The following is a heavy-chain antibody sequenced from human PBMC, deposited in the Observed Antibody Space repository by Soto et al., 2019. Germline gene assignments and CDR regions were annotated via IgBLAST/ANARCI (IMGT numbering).Heavy chain of an antibody. D-gene: IGHD3-22*01. CDR1: GFTFSSYA. Sequence: GGSLRLSCAASGFTFSSYAMSWVRQAPGKGLEWVSAISGSGGSTYYADSVKGRFTISRDNSKNTLYLQMNSLRAEDTAVYYCARLEYDSSGYYLFDYWGQGTLVTVSS. V-gene: IGHV3-23*01. CDR3: ARLEYDSSGYYLFDY. J-gene: IGHJ4*02. CDR2: ISGSGGST.